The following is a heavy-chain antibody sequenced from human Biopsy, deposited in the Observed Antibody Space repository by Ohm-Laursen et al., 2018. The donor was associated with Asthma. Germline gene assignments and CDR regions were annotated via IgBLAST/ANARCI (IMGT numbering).Heavy chain of an antibody. J-gene: IGHJ5*02. CDR3: ARASVAASSNWFDP. CDR2: IHYSGST. D-gene: IGHD6-19*01. Sequence: SQTLSLTCTVSGASIKTDDHYWSWLRQPPGKGLKWFGFIHYSGSTSYNPSLKGGVTISVDTSKNQFPLKLSSVTAADTAVYYCARASVAASSNWFDPWGQGTLVIVSS. CDR1: GASIKTDDHY. V-gene: IGHV4-30-4*01.